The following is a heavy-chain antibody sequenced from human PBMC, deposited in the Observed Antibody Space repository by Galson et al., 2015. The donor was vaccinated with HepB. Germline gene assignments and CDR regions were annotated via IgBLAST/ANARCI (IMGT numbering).Heavy chain of an antibody. J-gene: IGHJ6*02. CDR1: GFTFSSYS. CDR3: ARDPREVRAARYYYGMDV. Sequence: SLRLSCAASGFTFSSYSMNWVRQAPGKGLEWVSSISSSSSYIYYADSVKGRFTISRDNAKNSLYLQMNSLRAEDTAVYYCARDPREVRAARYYYGMDVWGQGTTVTVSS. D-gene: IGHD2-15*01. V-gene: IGHV3-21*01. CDR2: ISSSSSYI.